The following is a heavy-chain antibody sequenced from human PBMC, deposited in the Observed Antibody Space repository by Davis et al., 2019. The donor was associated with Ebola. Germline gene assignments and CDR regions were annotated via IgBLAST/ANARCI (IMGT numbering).Heavy chain of an antibody. CDR3: ARDPSPYYDFWSGYPFDF. CDR2: ISSSSSYI. J-gene: IGHJ4*02. CDR1: GFTFSSYS. D-gene: IGHD3-3*01. Sequence: SPAPSGFTFSSYSMNWVRQAPGKGMEWVSSISSSSSYIYYADSVKGRFTISRDNAKNSLYLQMNSLRAEDTAVYYCARDPSPYYDFWSGYPFDFWGQGTLVTVSS. V-gene: IGHV3-21*01.